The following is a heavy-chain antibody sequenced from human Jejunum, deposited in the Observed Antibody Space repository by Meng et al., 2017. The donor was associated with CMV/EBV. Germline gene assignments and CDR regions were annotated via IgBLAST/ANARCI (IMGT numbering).Heavy chain of an antibody. CDR3: ARQVAGTRGYYYYYYGMDV. J-gene: IGHJ6*02. Sequence: RDTMHWLRQAPGKGLEWVALVSQDGRNKYYADSVKGRFTVSRDNSKNTLDLQMNSLRAEDTAVYYCARQVAGTRGYYYYYYGMDVWGQGTTVTVSS. D-gene: IGHD6-19*01. CDR1: RDT. CDR2: VSQDGRNK. V-gene: IGHV3-30*04.